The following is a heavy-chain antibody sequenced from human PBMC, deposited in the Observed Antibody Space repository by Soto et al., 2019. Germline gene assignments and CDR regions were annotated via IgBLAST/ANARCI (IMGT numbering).Heavy chain of an antibody. CDR2: ISGSGGST. D-gene: IGHD4-17*01. CDR3: AKDGADYGGNSWFGYYYGMDV. CDR1: GFTFSSYA. V-gene: IGHV3-23*01. J-gene: IGHJ6*02. Sequence: EVQLLESGGGLVQPGGSLRLSCAASGFTFSSYAMSWVRQAPGKGLEWVSAISGSGGSTYYADSVKGRFTISRDNSKNTLYLQMNSLRAEDTAVYYCAKDGADYGGNSWFGYYYGMDVWGQGTTVTVSS.